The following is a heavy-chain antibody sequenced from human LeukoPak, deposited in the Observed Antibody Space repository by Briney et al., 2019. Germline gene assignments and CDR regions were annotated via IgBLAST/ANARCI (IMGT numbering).Heavy chain of an antibody. CDR1: GFTYSSHA. J-gene: IGHJ4*02. CDR3: AKAMAGSTYYFDS. D-gene: IGHD6-19*01. Sequence: GGSLTLSCAASGFTYSSHAMNCVRQATGKGVEWFSAISASGGSTYYADSVKGRFTISRDTSKNTLYLQMSSLRGEDTAVYYCAKAMAGSTYYFDSWGQGTLVIGSS. V-gene: IGHV3-23*01. CDR2: ISASGGST.